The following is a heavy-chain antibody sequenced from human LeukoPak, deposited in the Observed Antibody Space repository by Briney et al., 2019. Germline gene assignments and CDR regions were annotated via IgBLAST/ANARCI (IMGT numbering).Heavy chain of an antibody. CDR2: INWNGGST. CDR3: ARDHGYSYFDY. Sequence: GGSLRLSCAASGFTFDDYGMSWVRQAPGKGLEWVSGINWNGGSTGYADSVKGRFTISRDNAKNSLYLQMDSLRAEDTALYYCARDHGYSYFDYWGQGTLVTVSS. V-gene: IGHV3-20*04. CDR1: GFTFDDYG. D-gene: IGHD5-24*01. J-gene: IGHJ4*02.